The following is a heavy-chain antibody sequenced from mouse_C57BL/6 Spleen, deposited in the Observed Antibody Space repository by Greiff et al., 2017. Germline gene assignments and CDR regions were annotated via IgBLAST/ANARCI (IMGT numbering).Heavy chain of an antibody. V-gene: IGHV1-69*01. CDR3: ARLMHYGSFDV. D-gene: IGHD1-1*01. CDR1: GYTFTSYW. J-gene: IGHJ1*03. CDR2: LDPSDSYT. Sequence: VQLQQPGAELVMPGASVKLSCKASGYTFTSYWMHWVKQRPGQGLEWIGELDPSDSYTNYNQKFKGKSTLTVDKSSSTAYMQLSSLTAEDSAVYYCARLMHYGSFDVWGTGTTVTVAS.